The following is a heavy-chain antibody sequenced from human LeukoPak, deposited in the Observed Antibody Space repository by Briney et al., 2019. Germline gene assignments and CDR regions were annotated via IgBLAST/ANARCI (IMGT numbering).Heavy chain of an antibody. V-gene: IGHV1-2*02. CDR3: ARGPILPPVVVIAIYDY. J-gene: IGHJ4*02. Sequence: ASVKVSCKASGYTLTGYYMHWVRQAPGQGLEWMGWINPNSGGTNYSQKFQGRVTMTRDTSISTAYMELSRLRSADPCVYYCARGPILPPVVVIAIYDYWGEGTLVTVSS. CDR1: GYTLTGYY. CDR2: INPNSGGT. D-gene: IGHD2-21*01.